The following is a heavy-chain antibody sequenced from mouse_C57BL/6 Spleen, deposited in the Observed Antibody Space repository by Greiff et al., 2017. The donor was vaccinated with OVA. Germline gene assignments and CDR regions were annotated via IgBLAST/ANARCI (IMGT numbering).Heavy chain of an antibody. CDR2: IDPSDSYT. D-gene: IGHD2-1*01. J-gene: IGHJ4*01. CDR1: GYTFTSYW. CDR3: ARSPYLLWYYAMDY. Sequence: QVQLQQPGAELVKPGASVKLSCKASGYTFTSYWMQWVKQRPGQGLEWIGEIDPSDSYTNYNQKFKGKATLTVDTSSSTAYMQLSSLTSEDSAVYYCARSPYLLWYYAMDYWGQGTSVTVSS. V-gene: IGHV1-50*01.